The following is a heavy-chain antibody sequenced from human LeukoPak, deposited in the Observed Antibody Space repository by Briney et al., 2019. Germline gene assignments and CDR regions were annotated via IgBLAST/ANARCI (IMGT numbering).Heavy chain of an antibody. V-gene: IGHV3-15*01. CDR3: TPSIAVAGSLDY. Sequence: GGSLRLSCAASGFTFSNVWMSWVRQAPGQGLEWVGRIKSKTDGGTTDYAAPVKGRFTISRDESKNTLNLQMNSLKTEDTAVYYCTPSIAVAGSLDYWGQGTLVTVSS. D-gene: IGHD6-19*01. J-gene: IGHJ4*02. CDR2: IKSKTDGGTT. CDR1: GFTFSNVW.